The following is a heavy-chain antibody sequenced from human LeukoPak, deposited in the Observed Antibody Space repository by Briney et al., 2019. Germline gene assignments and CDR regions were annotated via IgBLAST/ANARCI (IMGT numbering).Heavy chain of an antibody. Sequence: GGSLRLSCAASGFTFSSYWMSWVRQAPGKGLEWVANIKQDGSEKYYVDSVKGRFTISRDNAENSLYLQMNSLRAEDTAVYYCARGRYDSSGYYYFDYWGQGTLVTVSS. V-gene: IGHV3-7*01. CDR2: IKQDGSEK. D-gene: IGHD3-22*01. J-gene: IGHJ4*02. CDR1: GFTFSSYW. CDR3: ARGRYDSSGYYYFDY.